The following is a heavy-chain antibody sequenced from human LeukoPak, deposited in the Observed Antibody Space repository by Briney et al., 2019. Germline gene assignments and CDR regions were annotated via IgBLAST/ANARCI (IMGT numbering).Heavy chain of an antibody. J-gene: IGHJ3*02. CDR1: GGSISSYY. CDR3: AILYVSGWDAFDI. Sequence: PSETLSLTCTVSGGSISSYYWSWIRQPPGKGLEWIGEINHSGSTNYNPSLKSRVTISVDTSKNQYSLKLSSVTAADTAVYYCAILYVSGWDAFDIWGQGTMVTVSS. V-gene: IGHV4-34*01. CDR2: INHSGST. D-gene: IGHD6-19*01.